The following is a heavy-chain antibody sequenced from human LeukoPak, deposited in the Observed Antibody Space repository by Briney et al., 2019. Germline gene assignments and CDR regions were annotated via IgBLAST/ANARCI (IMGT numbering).Heavy chain of an antibody. Sequence: ASVKVSCKASGYTFTGYYMHWVRQAPGQGLEWMGWISAYNGNTNYAQKLQGRVTMTTDTSTSTAYMELRSLRSDDTAVYYCARLAVAGYFDYWGQGTLVTVSS. CDR3: ARLAVAGYFDY. V-gene: IGHV1-18*04. CDR1: GYTFTGYY. D-gene: IGHD6-19*01. J-gene: IGHJ4*02. CDR2: ISAYNGNT.